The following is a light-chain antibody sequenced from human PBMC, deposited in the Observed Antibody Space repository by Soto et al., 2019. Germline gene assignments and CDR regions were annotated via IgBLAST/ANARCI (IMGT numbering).Light chain of an antibody. CDR2: DVA. CDR3: CSYAGGYTYL. V-gene: IGLV1-47*02. J-gene: IGLJ1*01. CDR1: SSNIGSNY. Sequence: QAVVTQPPSASGTPGQRVTISCSGSSSNIGSNYVYWYQQLPGTAPKLMIYDVARWPSGVPDRFSGSKSGNTASLTISGLQAEDEADYFCCSYAGGYTYLFGTGTKVTVL.